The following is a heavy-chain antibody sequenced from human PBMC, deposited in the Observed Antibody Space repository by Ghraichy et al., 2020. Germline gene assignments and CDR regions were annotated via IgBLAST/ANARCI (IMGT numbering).Heavy chain of an antibody. Sequence: SETLSLTCAVSDNSIKTYGYFWTWIRHHPGTGLEWIGSIYYGGVTYYNPSLQGRLTMSVDTSKKQFSLELTALTPADTAVYYCARALTGPMASASGFDSWGQGTLVTVSS. V-gene: IGHV4-31*11. CDR3: ARALTGPMASASGFDS. CDR2: IYYGGVT. CDR1: DNSIKTYGYF. J-gene: IGHJ4*02. D-gene: IGHD2-8*01.